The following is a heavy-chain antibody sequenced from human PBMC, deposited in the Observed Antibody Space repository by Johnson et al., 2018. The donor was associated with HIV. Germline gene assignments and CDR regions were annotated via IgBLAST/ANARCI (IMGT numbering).Heavy chain of an antibody. V-gene: IGHV3-30*06. D-gene: IGHD1-26*01. CDR1: GFIFSTYG. J-gene: IGHJ3*02. CDR3: TTHSGSYDFDI. CDR2: ISYDGYNK. Sequence: QVQLVESGGGLVQPGGSLRLYCAASGFIFSTYGMHWVRQAPGKGLEWVAVISYDGYNKYYADSVKGRFTISRDNSKNTLYLQMNSLKTEDTAVYYCTTHSGSYDFDIWGQGTMVTVSS.